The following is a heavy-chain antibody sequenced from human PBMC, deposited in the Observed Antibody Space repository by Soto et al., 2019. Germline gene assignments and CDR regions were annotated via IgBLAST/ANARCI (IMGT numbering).Heavy chain of an antibody. CDR1: GVSTSSGNW. D-gene: IGHD3-10*01. CDR2: IFHDGTA. Sequence: XGTLALTCAVSGVSTSSGNWWTCVRQAPQRGLEYIGEIFHDGTANYYPSFERRVAISVDTSKNQFSLKLTSVTAADTAIYFCARLVYDTRLNYMYFDFWGQGTLVTVSS. CDR3: ARLVYDTRLNYMYFDF. V-gene: IGHV4-4*01. J-gene: IGHJ4*02.